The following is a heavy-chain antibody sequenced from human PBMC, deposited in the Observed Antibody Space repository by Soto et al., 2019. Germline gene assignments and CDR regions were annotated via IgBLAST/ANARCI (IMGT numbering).Heavy chain of an antibody. Sequence: PGGSLRLSCAASGFTFSSYSMNWFRQAPGKGLEWVSYISSSSSTIYYADSVKGRFTISRDNAKNSLYLQMNSLRDEDTAVYYCANLTIFGVVSGYYGMDVWGQGTTVTVSS. CDR1: GFTFSSYS. J-gene: IGHJ6*02. CDR3: ANLTIFGVVSGYYGMDV. CDR2: ISSSSSTI. V-gene: IGHV3-48*02. D-gene: IGHD3-3*01.